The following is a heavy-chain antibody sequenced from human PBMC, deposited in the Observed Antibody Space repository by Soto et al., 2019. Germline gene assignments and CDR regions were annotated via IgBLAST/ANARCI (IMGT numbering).Heavy chain of an antibody. J-gene: IGHJ6*02. CDR3: ARMYYYGPPRYGMDV. D-gene: IGHD3-10*01. Sequence: SVKVSCKASGGTFSSYTISWVRQAPGQGLEWMGRIIPILGIANYAQKFQGRVTITADKSTSTAYMELSSLRSEDTAMYYCARMYYYGPPRYGMDVWGQGTTVTVSS. CDR1: GGTFSSYT. CDR2: IIPILGIA. V-gene: IGHV1-69*02.